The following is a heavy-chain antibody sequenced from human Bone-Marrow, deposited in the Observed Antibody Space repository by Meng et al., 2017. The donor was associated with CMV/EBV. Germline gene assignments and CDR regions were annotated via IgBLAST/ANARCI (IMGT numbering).Heavy chain of an antibody. CDR1: GGSISSSSYY. J-gene: IGHJ5*02. CDR2: IYYSGST. Sequence: SETLSLTCTVSGGSISSSSYYWGWIRQPPGDGLECIGSIYYSGSTYYNPSLKSRVTISVDTSKNQFSLKLSSVTAADTAVYYCARDLKDVWSGYFQGAWFAPWGQGTLVTVSS. D-gene: IGHD3-3*01. V-gene: IGHV4-39*07. CDR3: ARDLKDVWSGYFQGAWFAP.